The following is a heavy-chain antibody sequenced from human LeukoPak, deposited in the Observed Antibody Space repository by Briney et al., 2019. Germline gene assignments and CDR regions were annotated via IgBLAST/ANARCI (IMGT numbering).Heavy chain of an antibody. Sequence: GGSLRLSCTASGFTFSSYAMSWVRQAPGKGLEWISAISGSGGSTYYADSVKGRFTISRDNSKNTLYLQMNSLRAEDTAVYYCAKAPIYYRMSNWFDPWGQGTLVTVSS. CDR2: ISGSGGST. D-gene: IGHD3-22*01. J-gene: IGHJ5*02. V-gene: IGHV3-23*01. CDR1: GFTFSSYA. CDR3: AKAPIYYRMSNWFDP.